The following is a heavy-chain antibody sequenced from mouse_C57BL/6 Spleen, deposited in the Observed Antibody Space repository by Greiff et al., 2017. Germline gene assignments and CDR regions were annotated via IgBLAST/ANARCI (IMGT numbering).Heavy chain of an antibody. V-gene: IGHV1-47*01. D-gene: IGHD2-1*01. J-gene: IGHJ4*01. CDR2: FHPYNDDT. Sequence: QVQLQQSGAELVKPGASVKMSCKASGYTFTYYPIEWMKQNHGKSLEWIGYFHPYNDDTKYTEKFKGKATLTVEKSSSPVYLELSRLTSDDSAVYYCARNNYYSGRGGAMDYWGQGTSLTVSS. CDR3: ARNNYYSGRGGAMDY. CDR1: GYTFTYYP.